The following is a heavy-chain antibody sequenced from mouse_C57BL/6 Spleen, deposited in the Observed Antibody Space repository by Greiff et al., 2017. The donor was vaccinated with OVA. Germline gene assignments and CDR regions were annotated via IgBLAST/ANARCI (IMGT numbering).Heavy chain of an antibody. V-gene: IGHV2-2*01. CDR3: ASYSNYPYAIDY. CDR2: IWSGGST. J-gene: IGHJ4*01. Sequence: VQLKESGPGLVQPSQSLSITCTVSGFSLTSYGVHWVRQSPGKGLEWLGVIWSGGSTDYNAAFISRLSISKDNSKSQVFFKMNSLQADDTAIYYCASYSNYPYAIDYWGQGTSVTVSS. CDR1: GFSLTSYG. D-gene: IGHD2-5*01.